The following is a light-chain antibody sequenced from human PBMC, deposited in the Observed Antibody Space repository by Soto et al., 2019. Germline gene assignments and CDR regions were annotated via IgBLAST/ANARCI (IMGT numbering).Light chain of an antibody. V-gene: IGKV3-15*01. J-gene: IGKJ1*01. CDR3: QKYDNWPWT. CDR1: QSVSSS. Sequence: EMVMTQSPATLSVSPGEKATLSCRASQSVSSSLAWYQQNPGQAPRLLIYGASTRATAIPARFSGSGSGTDFTLTISRLQSEDFAIYYCQKYDNWPWTFGQGTKVESK. CDR2: GAS.